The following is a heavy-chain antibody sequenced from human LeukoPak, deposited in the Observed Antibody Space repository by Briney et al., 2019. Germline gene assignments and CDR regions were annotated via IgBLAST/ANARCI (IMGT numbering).Heavy chain of an antibody. CDR1: GGSFSGYY. Sequence: SETLSLTCAVYGGSFSGYYWSWIRQPPGKGLEWIGEINHSGSTNYNPSLKSRVTISVDTSKNQFSLKLSSVTAADTAVYYCARELYEAVAGYYFDYWGQGTLVTVSS. CDR3: ARELYEAVAGYYFDY. D-gene: IGHD6-19*01. CDR2: INHSGST. J-gene: IGHJ4*02. V-gene: IGHV4-34*01.